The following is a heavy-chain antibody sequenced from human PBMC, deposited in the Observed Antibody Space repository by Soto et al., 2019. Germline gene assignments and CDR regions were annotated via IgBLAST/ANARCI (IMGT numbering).Heavy chain of an antibody. CDR3: ARDNVITFGGVIVRSNWFDP. J-gene: IGHJ5*02. D-gene: IGHD3-16*02. CDR1: GYTFTSYA. V-gene: IGHV1-3*01. CDR2: INAGNGNT. Sequence: ASVKVSCKASGYTFTSYAMHWVRQAPGQRLEWMGWINAGNGNTKYSQKFQGRVTITRDTSASTAYMELSSLRSEDTAVYYCARDNVITFGGVIVRSNWFDPWGQGTLVTVSS.